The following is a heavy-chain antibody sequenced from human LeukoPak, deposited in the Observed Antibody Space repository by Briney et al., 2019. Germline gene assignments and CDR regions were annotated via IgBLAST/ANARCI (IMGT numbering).Heavy chain of an antibody. CDR3: TRQRVGTSTCDY. D-gene: IGHD2-21*02. Sequence: EGSLTLSCAASGFTFADSPMHWVRQASGKGLEWVGRIRDEANNYATAYAASVKGRFTISRDDSQNTAYLQMNSLKAEDTAVYFCTRQRVGTSTCDYWGQGTLVTVSS. V-gene: IGHV3-73*01. CDR1: GFTFADSP. CDR2: IRDEANNYAT. J-gene: IGHJ4*02.